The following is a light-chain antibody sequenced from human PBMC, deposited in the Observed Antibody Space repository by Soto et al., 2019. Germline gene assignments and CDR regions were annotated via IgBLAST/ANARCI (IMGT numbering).Light chain of an antibody. CDR3: MQALQTPFT. V-gene: IGKV2-28*01. CDR1: QSLLHSNGNTY. Sequence: DIVMTQSPLSLPVTPGEPPSIPSRPSQSLLHSNGNTYLDWYLQKPGQSPQLLIYLGSNRASGVPDRFSGSGSGTDFTLKISRVEAEDVGVYYCMQALQTPFTFGPGTKVDIK. J-gene: IGKJ3*01. CDR2: LGS.